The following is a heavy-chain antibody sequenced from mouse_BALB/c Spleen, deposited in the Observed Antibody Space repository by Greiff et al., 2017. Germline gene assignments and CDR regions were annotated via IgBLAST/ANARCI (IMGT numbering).Heavy chain of an antibody. Sequence: VQLKESGPGLVKPSQSLSLTCSVTGYSITSGYYWNWIRQFPGNKLEWMGYISYDGSNNYNPSLKNRISITRDTSKNQFFLKLNSVTTEDTATYYCARGYGYDGYYAMDYWGQGTSVTVSS. D-gene: IGHD2-2*01. CDR2: ISYDGSN. CDR3: ARGYGYDGYYAMDY. V-gene: IGHV3-6*02. J-gene: IGHJ4*01. CDR1: GYSITSGYY.